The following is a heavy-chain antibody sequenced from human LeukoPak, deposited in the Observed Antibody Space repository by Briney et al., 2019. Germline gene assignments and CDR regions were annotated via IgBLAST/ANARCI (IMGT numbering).Heavy chain of an antibody. Sequence: TFXXXAISWVRQXPGQGLEWMGIINPSGGSTSYAQKFQGRVTMTRDTSTSTVYMELSSLRSEDTAAYYCAYCSSTSCPYYWGQGTLVTVSS. CDR3: AYCSSTSCPYY. CDR1: TFXXXA. J-gene: IGHJ4*02. CDR2: INPSGGST. D-gene: IGHD2-2*01. V-gene: IGHV1-46*03.